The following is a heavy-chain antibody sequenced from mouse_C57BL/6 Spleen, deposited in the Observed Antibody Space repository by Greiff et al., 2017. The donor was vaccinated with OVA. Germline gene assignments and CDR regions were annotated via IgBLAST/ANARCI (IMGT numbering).Heavy chain of an antibody. CDR3: TRDYCNFFYFDY. CDR2: IDPETGGT. D-gene: IGHD2-1*01. Sequence: QVQLQQSGAELVRPGASVTLSCKASGYTFTDYEMHWVKQTPVHGLEWIGAIDPETGGTAYNQKFKGKAILTADKSSSTAYMELRSLTSEDSSVYYCTRDYCNFFYFDYWGQGTTLTVSS. V-gene: IGHV1-15*01. CDR1: GYTFTDYE. J-gene: IGHJ2*01.